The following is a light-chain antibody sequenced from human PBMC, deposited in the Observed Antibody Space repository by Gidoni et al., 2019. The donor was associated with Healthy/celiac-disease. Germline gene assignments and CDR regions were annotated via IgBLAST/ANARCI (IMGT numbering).Light chain of an antibody. J-gene: IGLJ2*01. V-gene: IGLV1-40*01. CDR2: GNI. CDR3: QSYDSSLSGHVV. Sequence: QSVLTQPPSVSWAPWQRVTISCTGGSPNIGAGYAVHWYQQLPGTAPQLLIYGNINRPSGVPDRFSGSKSGTSASLAITGLQAEDEADYYCQSYDSSLSGHVVFGGGTKLTVL. CDR1: SPNIGAGYA.